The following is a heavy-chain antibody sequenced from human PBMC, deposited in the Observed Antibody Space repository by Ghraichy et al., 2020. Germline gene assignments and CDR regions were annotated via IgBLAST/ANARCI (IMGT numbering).Heavy chain of an antibody. V-gene: IGHV3-13*05. CDR1: GFTFSSYD. CDR3: ARGHESIWGSYRSDAFDI. D-gene: IGHD3-16*02. J-gene: IGHJ3*02. Sequence: GGSLRLSCAASGFTFSSYDMHWVRQATGKGLEWVSAIGTAGDPYYPGSVKGRFTISRENAKNSLYLQMNSLRAGDTAVYYCARGHESIWGSYRSDAFDIWGQGTMVTVSS. CDR2: IGTAGDP.